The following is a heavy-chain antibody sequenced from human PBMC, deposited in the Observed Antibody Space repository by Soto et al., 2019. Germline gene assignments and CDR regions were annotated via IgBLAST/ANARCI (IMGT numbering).Heavy chain of an antibody. CDR2: FHPGESDT. CDR1: GYSFTTYW. CDR3: ARDEATYYNFYGMDV. V-gene: IGHV5-51*07. Sequence: GESLKLSCESHGYSFTTYWITWVHQKPGKGLEWVGSFHPGESDTRYSPSFQGQVTISADRSLATAYLQGSSLQAADTAIYYCARDEATYYNFYGMDVWGQGTTDTVSS. J-gene: IGHJ6*02.